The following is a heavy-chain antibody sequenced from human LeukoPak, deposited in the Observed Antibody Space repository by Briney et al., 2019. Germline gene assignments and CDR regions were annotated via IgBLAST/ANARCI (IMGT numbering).Heavy chain of an antibody. CDR1: GFTFNTFS. D-gene: IGHD1-14*01. J-gene: IGHJ4*02. CDR2: ISSSSSYI. V-gene: IGHV3-21*01. CDR3: ASNQDLFPFDY. Sequence: GGSLRLSCAASGFTFNTFSMTWVRQAPGKGLEWVSSISSSSSYIYYADSVKGRFTISRDNAKNSLYLQMNSLRAEDTAVYYCASNQDLFPFDYWGQGTLVTVSS.